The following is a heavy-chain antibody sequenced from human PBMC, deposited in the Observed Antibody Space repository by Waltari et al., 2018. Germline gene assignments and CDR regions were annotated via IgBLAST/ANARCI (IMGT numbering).Heavy chain of an antibody. CDR2: IYTSGST. J-gene: IGHJ4*02. CDR1: GAYSSSSY. CDR3: ARETLIRYFDY. Sequence: QVQLQESGPGLVKPSATLSLTCTASGAYSSSSYWSWIRQPAGKGLEWIGRIYTSGSTNYNPSLKSRVTMSVDTSKNQFSLKLSSVTAADTAVYYCARETLIRYFDYWGQGTLVTVSS. V-gene: IGHV4-4*07.